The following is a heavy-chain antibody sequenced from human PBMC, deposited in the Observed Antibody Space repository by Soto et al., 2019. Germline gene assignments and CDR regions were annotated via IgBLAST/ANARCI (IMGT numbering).Heavy chain of an antibody. CDR3: ARGRSYAFLARRSFYNGMDV. J-gene: IGHJ6*02. CDR1: GFTFSRYS. Sequence: PGGSLRLSCAASGFTFSRYSMNWVRQAPGKGLEWVSYISSSSNSIYYADSVKGRFTISRENAKNSLHLQMDSLRAEDTAVYYGARGRSYAFLARRSFYNGMDVWGQGTTVTVSS. CDR2: ISSSSNSI. V-gene: IGHV3-48*01. D-gene: IGHD3-16*01.